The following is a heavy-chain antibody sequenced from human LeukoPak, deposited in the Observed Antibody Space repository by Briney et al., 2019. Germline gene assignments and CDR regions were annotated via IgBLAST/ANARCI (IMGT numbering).Heavy chain of an antibody. CDR1: GLTFSSYA. CDR2: ISGSGGST. J-gene: IGHJ4*02. V-gene: IGHV3-23*01. D-gene: IGHD3-22*01. CDR3: ARSSGFYYHFDY. Sequence: GGSLRLSCAASGLTFSSYAMSWVRQAPGKGLEWVSAISGSGGSTYYADSVKGRFTISRVNSKNTLYLQMSSLRVEDTAVYYCARSSGFYYHFDYWGQGTLVTVSS.